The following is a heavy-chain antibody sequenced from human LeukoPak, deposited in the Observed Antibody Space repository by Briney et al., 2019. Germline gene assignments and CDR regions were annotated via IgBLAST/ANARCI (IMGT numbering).Heavy chain of an antibody. J-gene: IGHJ4*02. CDR2: IVVGSGNT. D-gene: IGHD2-15*01. CDR3: AADREGGRYCSGGSCYGPRDY. Sequence: TSVKVSCKASGFTFTSSAVQWVRQARGQRLEWIGWIVVGSGNTNYAQKFQERVTITRDMSTSTAYMELSSLRSEDTAVYYCAADREGGRYCSGGSCYGPRDYWGQGTLVTASS. CDR1: GFTFTSSA. V-gene: IGHV1-58*01.